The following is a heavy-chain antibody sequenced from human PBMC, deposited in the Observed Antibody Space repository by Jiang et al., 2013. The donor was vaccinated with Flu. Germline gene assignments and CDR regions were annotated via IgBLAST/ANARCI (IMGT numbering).Heavy chain of an antibody. CDR2: TYYRSKWCN. CDR3: VRGGPIAVPGVDDAFDI. Sequence: QTLSLTCGHLRGQCPLATVLLGTRIRQSPSRGLEWLGRTYYRSKWCNDYALSVKSRITINPDTSKNQFSLQLNSVTPEDTAVYYCVRGGPIAVPGVDDAFDIWGQGTMVTVSS. J-gene: IGHJ3*02. V-gene: IGHV6-1*01. D-gene: IGHD6-19*01. CDR1: GQCPLATVLL.